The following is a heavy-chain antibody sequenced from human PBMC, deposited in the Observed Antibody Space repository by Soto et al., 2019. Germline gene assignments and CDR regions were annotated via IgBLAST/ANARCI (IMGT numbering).Heavy chain of an antibody. D-gene: IGHD5-18*01. V-gene: IGHV4-61*01. CDR2: IYYSGST. Sequence: PSETLSLTCTVSGGSVSSGSYYWSWIRQPPGKGLEWIGYIYYSGSTNYNSSLKSRVTISVDTSKNQFSLKLSSVTAADTAVYYCAREKEVRGYSYETGFDPWGQGTLVTVSS. CDR1: GGSVSSGSYY. J-gene: IGHJ5*02. CDR3: AREKEVRGYSYETGFDP.